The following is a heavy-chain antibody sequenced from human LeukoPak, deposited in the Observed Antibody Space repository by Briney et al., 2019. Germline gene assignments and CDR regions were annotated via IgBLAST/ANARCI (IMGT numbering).Heavy chain of an antibody. J-gene: IGHJ4*02. D-gene: IGHD3-22*01. CDR1: GYTFTGYY. CDR3: ARGGEDYYDSSGYCLDY. V-gene: IGHV1-2*02. Sequence: ASVKVSCKASGYTFTGYYMHRVRQAPGQGLEWMGWINPNSGGTNYAQKFQGRVTMTRDTSISTAYMELSRLRSDDTAVYYCARGGEDYYDSSGYCLDYWGQGTLVTVSS. CDR2: INPNSGGT.